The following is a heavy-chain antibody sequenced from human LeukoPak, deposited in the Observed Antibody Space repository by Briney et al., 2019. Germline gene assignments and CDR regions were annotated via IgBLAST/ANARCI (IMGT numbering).Heavy chain of an antibody. CDR1: GFTVSSNY. J-gene: IGHJ4*02. CDR2: IYSGGST. CDR3: ASYSMTKYYLDY. Sequence: GGSLRLSCAASGFTVSSNYMSWVRQAPGKGLEWVSVIYSGGSTYYADSVKGRFTISRDNSKNTLYLQMNSLRAEDTAVYYCASYSMTKYYLDYSGQEALVTASS. V-gene: IGHV3-53*01. D-gene: IGHD2-15*01.